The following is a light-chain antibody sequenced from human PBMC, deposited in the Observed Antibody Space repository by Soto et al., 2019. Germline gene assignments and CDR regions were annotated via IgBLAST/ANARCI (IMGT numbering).Light chain of an antibody. CDR3: SSYTSSSSLWV. CDR2: DVS. J-gene: IGLJ1*01. CDR1: SSDVGGYNY. V-gene: IGLV2-14*01. Sequence: QSALTQPASVSGSPGQSITISCTGTSSDVGGYNYVSWYQQHPGKAPKLMIYDVSNRPSGVSNRFSGSKSGNTASLTISGLQAEDEADYYCSSYTSSSSLWVFGTGTSSPS.